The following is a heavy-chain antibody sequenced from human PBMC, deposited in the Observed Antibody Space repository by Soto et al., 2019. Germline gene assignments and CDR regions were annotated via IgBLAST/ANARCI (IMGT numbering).Heavy chain of an antibody. D-gene: IGHD6-13*01. CDR1: GFTFSSDG. CDR3: AKGGGDSSAFEF. J-gene: IGHJ3*01. Sequence: GQLVESGGGVVQPGNSLRLSCAASGFTFSSDGMHWFRQAPGKGLEWVAIISNDGNNQYYGESVKGRFTISRDNSKNTLYLQMNSLRAEDTVVYYCAKGGGDSSAFEFWGQGTMVTVSS. V-gene: IGHV3-30*18. CDR2: ISNDGNNQ.